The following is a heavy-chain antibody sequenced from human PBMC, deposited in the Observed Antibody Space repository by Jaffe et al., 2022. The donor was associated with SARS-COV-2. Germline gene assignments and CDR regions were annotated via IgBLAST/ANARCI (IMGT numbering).Heavy chain of an antibody. D-gene: IGHD1-26*01. CDR3: ARVISGSYSKYYYYYMDV. V-gene: IGHV3-11*01. Sequence: QVQLVESGGGLVNPGGSLRLSCAASGFTFSDYQMTWIRQAPGKGLEWVSYIRSSGSTMHYTDSVKDRFTISRDNAKNSLYLQMNSLRAEDTAVYYCARVISGSYSKYYYYYMDVWGKGTTVTVSS. CDR2: IRSSGSTM. CDR1: GFTFSDYQ. J-gene: IGHJ6*03.